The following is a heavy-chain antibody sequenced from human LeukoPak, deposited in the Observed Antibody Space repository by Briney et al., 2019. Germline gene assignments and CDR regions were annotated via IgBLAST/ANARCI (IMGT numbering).Heavy chain of an antibody. J-gene: IGHJ4*02. D-gene: IGHD6-13*01. CDR1: GQSISRSSYH. Sequence: NPSETLSLTCTVSGQSISRSSYHWGWIRQPPGKGLEWIGSIYYSGSTYYNPSLKSRVTISVDTSKNQFSLKLSSVTAADTAVYYCARQRELAAAGTAFDYWGQGTLVTVSS. CDR2: IYYSGST. CDR3: ARQRELAAAGTAFDY. V-gene: IGHV4-39*01.